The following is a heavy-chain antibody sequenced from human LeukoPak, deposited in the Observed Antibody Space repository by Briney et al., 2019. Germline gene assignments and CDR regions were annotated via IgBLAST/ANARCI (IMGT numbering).Heavy chain of an antibody. CDR3: TTLGYHLDS. CDR2: FAGSDTTR. J-gene: IGHJ4*02. CDR1: GFDFGAYE. V-gene: IGHV3-48*03. Sequence: GGSLRLSCAASGFDFGAYEMNWVRQAPGKGLEWVAYFAGSDTTRYYADSVRGRFTISRDNAKKSLYLQMNSLRAEDTALYYCTTLGYHLDSWGQGTLVTVSS. D-gene: IGHD3-22*01.